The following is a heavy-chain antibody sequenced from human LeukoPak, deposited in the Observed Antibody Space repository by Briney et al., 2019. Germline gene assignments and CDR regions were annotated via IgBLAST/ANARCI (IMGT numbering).Heavy chain of an antibody. CDR1: GFTFSSYA. J-gene: IGHJ4*02. V-gene: IGHV3-23*01. D-gene: IGHD3-22*01. Sequence: GGSLRLSCAASGFTFSSYAMSWVRQAPGKGLEWVSAISGSGGSTYYADSVKGRFTISRDNSKNTLYLQMNSLRAEDTAEYYCAKIPYYYDSSGYRRNFDYWGQGTLVTVSS. CDR2: ISGSGGST. CDR3: AKIPYYYDSSGYRRNFDY.